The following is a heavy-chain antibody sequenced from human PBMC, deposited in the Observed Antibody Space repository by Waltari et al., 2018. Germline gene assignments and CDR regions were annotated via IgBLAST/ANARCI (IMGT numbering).Heavy chain of an antibody. V-gene: IGHV3-74*01. Sequence: EVQLVESGGGLVQPGGSLRLSCAASGFTFISYWMHWVRQAPGKGLVWVSRINTYGSSTSYADSVKGRFTISRDNAKNTLYLQMNSLRAEDTAVYYCARLAAAGTGAFVIWGQGTMVTVSS. CDR2: INTYGSST. CDR3: ARLAAAGTGAFVI. CDR1: GFTFISYW. D-gene: IGHD6-13*01. J-gene: IGHJ3*02.